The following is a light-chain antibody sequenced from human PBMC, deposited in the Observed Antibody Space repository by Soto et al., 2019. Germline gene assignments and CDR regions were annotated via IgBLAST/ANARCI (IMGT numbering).Light chain of an antibody. J-gene: IGLJ1*01. V-gene: IGLV1-40*01. CDR1: SSNIGANYD. Sequence: QAVLSQPPSVSGAPGQRITISCTGSSSNIGANYDVHWYRQVPGTAPKLLMSGDNNRPSGVADRFSGSKSGTSASLAITRLQAVDEADYYCQSYDSSLNRVFGTGTKLTVL. CDR3: QSYDSSLNRV. CDR2: GDN.